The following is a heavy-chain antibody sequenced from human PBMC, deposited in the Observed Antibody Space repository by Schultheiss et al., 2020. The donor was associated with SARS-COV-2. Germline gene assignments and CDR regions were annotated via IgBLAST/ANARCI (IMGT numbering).Heavy chain of an antibody. Sequence: GESLKISCAASGFSFRDRYMDWVRQAPGKGLEWVSYISSSGSTIYYADSVKGRFTISRDNSKNTLYLQMNSLRAEDTAVYYCARGRRCGGDCYWFDYWGQGTLVTVSS. CDR1: GFSFRDRY. D-gene: IGHD2-21*02. V-gene: IGHV3-11*01. J-gene: IGHJ4*02. CDR2: ISSSGSTI. CDR3: ARGRRCGGDCYWFDY.